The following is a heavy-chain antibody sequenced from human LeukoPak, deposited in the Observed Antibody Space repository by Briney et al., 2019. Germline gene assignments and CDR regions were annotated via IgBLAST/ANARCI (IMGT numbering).Heavy chain of an antibody. Sequence: RGSLRLSCAASGFTFTNNHMSWVRQAPGQGLEWVSVINSRDNTYHAEYVKGRFSISRHTSKNTLYLQMNSLRAEDTAIYYCARESTPLRGAFDPWGPGTLVTVSS. D-gene: IGHD5-24*01. V-gene: IGHV3-53*04. CDR1: GFTFTNNH. CDR2: INSRDNT. CDR3: ARESTPLRGAFDP. J-gene: IGHJ5*02.